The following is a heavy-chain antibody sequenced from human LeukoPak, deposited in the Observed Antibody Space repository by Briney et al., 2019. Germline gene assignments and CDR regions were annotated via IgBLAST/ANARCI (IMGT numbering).Heavy chain of an antibody. CDR3: ATGTGHYYYYYYMDV. Sequence: SETLSLTCTVSGGSISSSKYYWGWLRQPPGKGLEWIGSIYYSGSTYYNPSLKSRVTISVDTSKNQFSLKLSSVIAADTAIYYCATGTGHYYYYYYMDVWGKGTTVTVSS. J-gene: IGHJ6*03. V-gene: IGHV4-39*01. CDR1: GGSISSSKYY. CDR2: IYYSGST. D-gene: IGHD1-1*01.